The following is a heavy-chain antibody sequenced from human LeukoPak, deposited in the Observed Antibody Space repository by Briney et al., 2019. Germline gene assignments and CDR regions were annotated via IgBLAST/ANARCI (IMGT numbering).Heavy chain of an antibody. D-gene: IGHD2-21*02. CDR3: ARAPGVLAYCGGDCYGAFDI. Sequence: SETLSLTCTVSGGSMNTYYWSWVRQPPGKGLEWIGYIYYSGSTTYNPSLKSRVTISVDTSKNQFSLKLSSVTAADTAVYYCARAPGVLAYCGGDCYGAFDIWGQGTMVTVSS. V-gene: IGHV4-59*12. CDR2: IYYSGST. J-gene: IGHJ3*02. CDR1: GGSMNTYY.